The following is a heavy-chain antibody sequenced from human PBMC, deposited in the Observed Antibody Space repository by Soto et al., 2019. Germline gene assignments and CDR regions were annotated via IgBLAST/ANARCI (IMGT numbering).Heavy chain of an antibody. J-gene: IGHJ6*02. CDR2: ISYDGSNK. V-gene: IGHV3-30*18. CDR3: AKDRQPRGRIAGMDV. CDR1: GFTFSSYG. D-gene: IGHD3-16*02. Sequence: GGSLRLSCAASGFTFSSYGMHWVRQAPGKGLEWVAVISYDGSNKYYADSVKGRFTISRDNSKNTLYPQMNSLRAEDTAVYYCAKDRQPRGRIAGMDVWGQGTTVTVSS.